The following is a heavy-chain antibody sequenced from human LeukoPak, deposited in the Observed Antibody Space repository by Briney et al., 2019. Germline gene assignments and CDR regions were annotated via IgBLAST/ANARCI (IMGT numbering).Heavy chain of an antibody. CDR2: ISSSGSTI. Sequence: GGSLRLSCAASGFTFSSYEMNWVRQAPGKGLEWVSYISSSGSTIYYADSVKGRFTISRDNAKNSLYLQMNSLRAEDTAVYYCAKGVRDRYYYYYMDVWGKGTTVTVSS. D-gene: IGHD5-24*01. CDR1: GFTFSSYE. CDR3: AKGVRDRYYYYYMDV. V-gene: IGHV3-48*03. J-gene: IGHJ6*03.